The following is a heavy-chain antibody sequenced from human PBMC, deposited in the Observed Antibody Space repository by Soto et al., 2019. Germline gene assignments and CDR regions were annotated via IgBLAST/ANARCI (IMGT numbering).Heavy chain of an antibody. D-gene: IGHD3-9*01. Sequence: WGSLRLSCAASGFTFSSYAMHWVRQAPGKGLEWVAVISYDGSNKYYEDSVKGRFTISRDNSKNTLNLKMNSLRAEDTAVYYCVRDNRYFDWLLPYYYGMDVWGQGTTVTVS. CDR2: ISYDGSNK. CDR3: VRDNRYFDWLLPYYYGMDV. CDR1: GFTFSSYA. V-gene: IGHV3-30-3*01. J-gene: IGHJ6*02.